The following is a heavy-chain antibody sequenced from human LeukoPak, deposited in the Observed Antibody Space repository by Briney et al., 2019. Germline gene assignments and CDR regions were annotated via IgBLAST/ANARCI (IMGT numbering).Heavy chain of an antibody. CDR3: AKQGDGPYGDYEDYYYGMDV. D-gene: IGHD4-17*01. Sequence: GGSLRLSCAASGFAFSRYAMRWVRQAPGKGVEWVSAISGSGGSTYYADSVKGRFTISRDNSKNTLYLQMNSLRAEDTAVYYCAKQGDGPYGDYEDYYYGMDVWGQGTTVTVSS. V-gene: IGHV3-23*01. CDR2: ISGSGGST. J-gene: IGHJ6*02. CDR1: GFAFSRYA.